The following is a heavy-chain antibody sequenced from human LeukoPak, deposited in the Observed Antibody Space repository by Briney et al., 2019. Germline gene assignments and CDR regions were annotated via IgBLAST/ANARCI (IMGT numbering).Heavy chain of an antibody. CDR3: ARGFYSSGWYYFDY. D-gene: IGHD6-19*01. V-gene: IGHV4-59*01. CDR2: IYYSGST. Sequence: PSETLSLTCTVSGGSISSYYWSWIRQPPGKGLEWIGYIYYSGSTNYNPSLKSRVTISVDTSKNQFSLKLSSVTAADTAVYYCARGFYSSGWYYFDYWAREPWSPSPQ. J-gene: IGHJ4*02. CDR1: GGSISSYY.